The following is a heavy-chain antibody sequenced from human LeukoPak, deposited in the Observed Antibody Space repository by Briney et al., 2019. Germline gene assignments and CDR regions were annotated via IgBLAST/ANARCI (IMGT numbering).Heavy chain of an antibody. CDR2: ISGTSTYI. D-gene: IGHD5-24*01. Sequence: PGGSLRLSCATSGFTFDKYFIHWVRQAPGKGLDWVSSISGTSTYIDYADSVKGRFTISRDNARNSLYLQMNSLRVEDTAVYYCVRDHQLRDPGCWGQGTLVTVSS. J-gene: IGHJ4*02. V-gene: IGHV3-21*01. CDR1: GFTFDKYF. CDR3: VRDHQLRDPGC.